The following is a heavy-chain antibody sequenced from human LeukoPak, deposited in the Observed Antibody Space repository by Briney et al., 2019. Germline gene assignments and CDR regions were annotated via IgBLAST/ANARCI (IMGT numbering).Heavy chain of an antibody. Sequence: GGSLRLSCVASGFTVSSNCMSWVRQAPGKGLEWVSFIYSGGSTYYADSVKGRFTISRDNAKNSLYLQMNSLRAEDTAFYYCARGGITIFGGIIYQDYWGQGTLVTVSS. CDR2: IYSGGST. CDR1: GFTVSSNC. CDR3: ARGGITIFGGIIYQDY. J-gene: IGHJ4*02. D-gene: IGHD3-3*01. V-gene: IGHV3-53*01.